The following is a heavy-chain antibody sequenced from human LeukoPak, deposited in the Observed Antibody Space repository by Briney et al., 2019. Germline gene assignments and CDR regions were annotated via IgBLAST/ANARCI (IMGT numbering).Heavy chain of an antibody. CDR1: GFTFSNAW. J-gene: IGHJ4*02. CDR2: IKIKTDGGTI. Sequence: PGGSLRLSCAASGFTFSNAWMSWVRQAPGKGLEWVGRIKIKTDGGTIEYGAPVKGRFTISRDDSKNTLYLQMNTLETEDTGVYYCTRISGSSSGPFDYWGRGSLVTVSS. CDR3: TRISGSSSGPFDY. D-gene: IGHD1-26*01. V-gene: IGHV3-15*01.